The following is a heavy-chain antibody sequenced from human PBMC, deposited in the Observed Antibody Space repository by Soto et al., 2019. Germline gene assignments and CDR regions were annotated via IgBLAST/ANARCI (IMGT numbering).Heavy chain of an antibody. CDR2: ISWNSGSI. Sequence: EVQLVESGGGLVQPGRSLRLSCAASGFTFDDYAMHWVRQAPGNGLEWVSGISWNSGSIGYADSVKGRFTISRDNAKNSLYLQMNSLRAEDTALYYCAIDMQQLSDTHDGNFDYWGQGTLVTVSS. J-gene: IGHJ4*02. D-gene: IGHD6-13*01. CDR3: AIDMQQLSDTHDGNFDY. V-gene: IGHV3-9*01. CDR1: GFTFDDYA.